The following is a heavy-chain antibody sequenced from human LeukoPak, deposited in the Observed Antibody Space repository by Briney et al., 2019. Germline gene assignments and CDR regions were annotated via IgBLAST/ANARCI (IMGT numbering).Heavy chain of an antibody. V-gene: IGHV1-18*01. CDR2: ISAYSGNT. CDR1: GYTFTSYA. D-gene: IGHD1-26*01. CDR3: ARDRTRIVGATGDAFDI. J-gene: IGHJ3*02. Sequence: GASVKVSCKASGYTFTSYAMHWVRQAPGQGLEWMGWISAYSGNTNYAQKLQGRVTMTTDTSTSTAYMELRSLRSDDTAVYYCARDRTRIVGATGDAFDIWGQGTMVTVSS.